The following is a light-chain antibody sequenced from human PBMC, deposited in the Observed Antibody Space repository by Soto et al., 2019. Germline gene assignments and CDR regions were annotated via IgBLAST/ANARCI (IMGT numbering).Light chain of an antibody. CDR1: SSDIGGYDH. CDR3: SSFAGPVWV. CDR2: EVT. V-gene: IGLV2-8*01. J-gene: IGLJ3*02. Sequence: QSALTQPPSASGSPGQSVTISCTGTSSDIGGYDHVSWYQQHPGKAPKVMIYEVTKRPSGVPDRFSGFKAGNTASLTVFGLQAEDEADYYCSSFAGPVWVFGGGTKVTVL.